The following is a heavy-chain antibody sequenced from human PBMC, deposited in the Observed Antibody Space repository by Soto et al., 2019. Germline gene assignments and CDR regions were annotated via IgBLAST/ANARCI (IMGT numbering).Heavy chain of an antibody. D-gene: IGHD4-17*01. CDR2: IYSGGST. V-gene: IGHV3-53*01. CDR3: ARVRTTDDAFDI. Sequence: PGGSLRLSCAASGFTVSSNYMSWVRQAPGKGLEWVSVIYSGGSTYYADSVKGRFTIPRDNSKNTLYLQMNSLRAEDTAVYYCARVRTTDDAFDIWGQGTMVTVSS. J-gene: IGHJ3*02. CDR1: GFTVSSNY.